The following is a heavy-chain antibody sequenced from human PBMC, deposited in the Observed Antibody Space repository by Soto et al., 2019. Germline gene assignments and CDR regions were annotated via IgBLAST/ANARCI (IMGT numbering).Heavy chain of an antibody. CDR2: ISAHNGNT. CDR1: GYTFTSYG. J-gene: IGHJ4*02. CDR3: ARGRYGDY. D-gene: IGHD1-1*01. V-gene: IGHV1-18*01. Sequence: QVHLVQSGAEVKKPGASVKVSCKCSGYTFTSYGIPWVRQAPGQGLEWMGWISAHNGNTDYAQKLQVRVTVTRDTSTSTAYMELRSLRSDDTAVYYCARGRYGDYWGEGALVTVSS.